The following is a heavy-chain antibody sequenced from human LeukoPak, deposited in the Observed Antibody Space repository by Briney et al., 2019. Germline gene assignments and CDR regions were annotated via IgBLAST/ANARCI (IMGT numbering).Heavy chain of an antibody. CDR3: VREGYSSGRAPAFDI. Sequence: GGSLRLSCAASGFTFSSYAMHWVRQAPGKGLEWVAVISYDGSNKYYADSVKGRFTISRDNSKNTLYLQMNSLRAEDTAVYYCVREGYSSGRAPAFDIWGQGTTVTVSS. V-gene: IGHV3-30-3*01. J-gene: IGHJ3*02. D-gene: IGHD3-22*01. CDR2: ISYDGSNK. CDR1: GFTFSSYA.